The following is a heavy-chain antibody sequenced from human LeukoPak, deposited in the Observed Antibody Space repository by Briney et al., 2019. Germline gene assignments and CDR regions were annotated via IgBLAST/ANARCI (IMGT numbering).Heavy chain of an antibody. CDR3: ARHAGGIAAAGTRPFDY. J-gene: IGHJ4*02. CDR1: GASFSSSTYY. D-gene: IGHD6-13*01. CDR2: IYYSGST. V-gene: IGHV4-39*01. Sequence: SETLSLTCTVSGASFSSSTYYWGWIRKPPGKGLEWIGSIYYSGSTYYNPSLKSRVTMSVDTSKNQFSLKLSSVTAADTAVYYRARHAGGIAAAGTRPFDYWGQGTLVTVSS.